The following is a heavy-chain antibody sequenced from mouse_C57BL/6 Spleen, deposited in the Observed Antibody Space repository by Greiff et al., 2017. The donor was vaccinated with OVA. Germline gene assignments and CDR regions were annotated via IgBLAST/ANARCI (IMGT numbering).Heavy chain of an antibody. Sequence: VESGGGLVQPGGSLKLSCAASGFTFSDYYMYWVRQTPEKRLEWVAYISNGGGSTYYPDTVKGRFTISRDNAKNTLYLQMSRLKSEDTAMYYCARQYYGSSAMDYWGQGTSVTVSS. D-gene: IGHD1-1*01. CDR1: GFTFSDYY. J-gene: IGHJ4*01. CDR2: ISNGGGST. CDR3: ARQYYGSSAMDY. V-gene: IGHV5-12*01.